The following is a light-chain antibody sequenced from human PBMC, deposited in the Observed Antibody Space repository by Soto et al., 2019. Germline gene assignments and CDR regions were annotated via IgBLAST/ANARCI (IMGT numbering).Light chain of an antibody. CDR3: QHYNNWPLT. CDR2: GTS. Sequence: EIVMTQSPATLSVSPGERATLSCRASQSIRRNLAWYQQNPGQTPRLLIYGTSTRATGIPARFSGSGSGTEFTLTIRSLQSEDFAVYYCQHYNNWPLTFGQGTKVAIK. J-gene: IGKJ1*01. V-gene: IGKV3-15*01. CDR1: QSIRRN.